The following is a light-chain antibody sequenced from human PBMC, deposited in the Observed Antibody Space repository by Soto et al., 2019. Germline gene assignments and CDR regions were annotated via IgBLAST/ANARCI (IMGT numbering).Light chain of an antibody. V-gene: IGKV1-33*01. CDR2: DAS. J-gene: IGKJ2*01. CDR3: PNYDGIPRYT. CDR1: QDIRNY. Sequence: DIQMTHSPSSLSASVGDRVTITCQASQDIRNYLNWFQQKPGKAPKLLIYDASNLQTGVPSRFSGSGSGTHFTFTISTLQPEDTATYHCPNYDGIPRYTFGQGT.